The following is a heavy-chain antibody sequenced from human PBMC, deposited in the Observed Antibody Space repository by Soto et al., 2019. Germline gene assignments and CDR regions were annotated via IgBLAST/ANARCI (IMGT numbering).Heavy chain of an antibody. CDR1: GFTVSSNY. Sequence: PGGSLRLSCAASGFTVSSNYMSWVRQAPGRGLELVSLISGDGTTYYADSVKGRFTISRDNSKNTLYFQMNSLRAEDTAVYYCATYGLSRYSIGWYRRSGKYFDYWGQGTLVTVPQ. J-gene: IGHJ4*02. CDR2: ISGDGTT. D-gene: IGHD6-19*01. V-gene: IGHV3-53*01. CDR3: ATYGLSRYSIGWYRRSGKYFDY.